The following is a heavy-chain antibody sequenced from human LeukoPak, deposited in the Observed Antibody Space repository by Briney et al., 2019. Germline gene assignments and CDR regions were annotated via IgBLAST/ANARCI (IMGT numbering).Heavy chain of an antibody. V-gene: IGHV3-11*06. D-gene: IGHD6-19*01. CDR3: ARTNLGSGWRFDY. CDR2: ISSSSSNT. Sequence: PGGSLRLSCAASECAFSDFDMTWIRQAPGKGLEWVSYISSSSSNTNYADSVKGRFTISRDNAKSSLYLQMNSLRAEDTAVYYCARTNLGSGWRFDYWVQGTLVTVSS. J-gene: IGHJ4*02. CDR1: ECAFSDFD.